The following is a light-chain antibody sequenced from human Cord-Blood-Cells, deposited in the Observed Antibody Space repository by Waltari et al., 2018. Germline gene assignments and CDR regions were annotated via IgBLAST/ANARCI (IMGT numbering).Light chain of an antibody. V-gene: IGLV3-19*01. CDR3: NSRDSSGNHLV. Sequence: SSELTQDPAVSVALGQTVRIPCKGDSLRSYYASWYQQKPGQAPVRVIYGKNNRPSGIPDRFAGSSSGNTASLTITGAQAEDEADYYCNSRDSSGNHLVFGGGTKLTVL. CDR2: GKN. CDR1: SLRSYY. J-gene: IGLJ2*01.